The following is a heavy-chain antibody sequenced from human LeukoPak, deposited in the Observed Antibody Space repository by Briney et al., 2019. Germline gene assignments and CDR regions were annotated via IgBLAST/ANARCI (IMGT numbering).Heavy chain of an antibody. J-gene: IGHJ4*02. CDR2: IVVGSGNT. CDR1: GFTFTSSA. CDR3: AAGWVCSGGSCYYYFDY. V-gene: IGHV1-58*02. Sequence: GTSVTVSFKASGFTFTSSAMQWVRQARGQRLEWMGWIVVGSGNTNYAQKFQERVTITRDMSTSTAYMELSSLRSEDTAVYYCAAGWVCSGGSCYYYFDYWGQGTLVTVSS. D-gene: IGHD2-15*01.